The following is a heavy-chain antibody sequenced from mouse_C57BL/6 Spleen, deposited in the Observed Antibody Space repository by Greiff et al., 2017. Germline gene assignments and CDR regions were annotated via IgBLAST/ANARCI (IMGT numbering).Heavy chain of an antibody. Sequence: QVQLQQSGAELVRPGTSVKVSCKASGYAFTNYLIEWVKQRPGQGLERIGVINPGSGGTNYNEKFKGKATLTADKSSSTAYMQLSSLTSEDSAVYFCARAQLGDYAMDYWGQGTSVTVSS. V-gene: IGHV1-54*01. J-gene: IGHJ4*01. CDR1: GYAFTNYL. CDR2: INPGSGGT. CDR3: ARAQLGDYAMDY. D-gene: IGHD4-1*02.